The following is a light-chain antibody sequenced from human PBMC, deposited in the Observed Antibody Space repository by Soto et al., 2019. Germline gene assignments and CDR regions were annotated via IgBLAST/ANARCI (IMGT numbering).Light chain of an antibody. Sequence: EIVMTQSPATLSVSPGERATLSCRASQSVSSNLAWYQQKPGQAPRLLIYGASTRATGIPARFSGSGSGTEFTLTISSLQFEDYAVYYCQQYNNWPQTFGQGTKVDIK. V-gene: IGKV3-15*01. J-gene: IGKJ1*01. CDR2: GAS. CDR3: QQYNNWPQT. CDR1: QSVSSN.